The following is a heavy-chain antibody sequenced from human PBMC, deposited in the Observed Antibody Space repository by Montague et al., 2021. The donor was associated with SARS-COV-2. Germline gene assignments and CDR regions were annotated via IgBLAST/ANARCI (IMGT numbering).Heavy chain of an antibody. CDR3: AREAWFGDKTSASEYYGMDV. Sequence: SETLSLTCTVSGGSISSYYWSWIRQPAGKGLEWIGRIYTSGSTNYNPSLNSRVTMSVDTSKNQFSLKLSSVTAAATAVYYCAREAWFGDKTSASEYYGMDVWGQGTTVTVSS. CDR1: GGSISSYY. D-gene: IGHD3-10*01. CDR2: IYTSGST. V-gene: IGHV4-4*07. J-gene: IGHJ6*02.